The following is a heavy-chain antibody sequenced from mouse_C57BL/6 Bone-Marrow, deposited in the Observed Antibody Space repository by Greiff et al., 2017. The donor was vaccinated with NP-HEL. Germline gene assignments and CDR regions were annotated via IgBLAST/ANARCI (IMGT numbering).Heavy chain of an antibody. V-gene: IGHV5-9-1*02. D-gene: IGHD1-1*01. J-gene: IGHJ3*01. CDR3: TISDYYGSGYDGVAY. CDR2: ISSGGDYI. CDR1: GFTFSSYA. Sequence: EVMLVESGEGLVKPGGSLKLSCAASGFTFSSYAMSWVRQTPEKRLEWVAYISSGGDYIYYADTVKGRFTISRDNARNTLYLQMGSLKSEDTAMYFCTISDYYGSGYDGVAYWGQGTLVTVSA.